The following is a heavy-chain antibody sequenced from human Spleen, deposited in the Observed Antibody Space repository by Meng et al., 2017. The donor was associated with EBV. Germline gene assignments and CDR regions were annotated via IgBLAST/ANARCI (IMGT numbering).Heavy chain of an antibody. D-gene: IGHD4/OR15-4a*01. CDR3: ARDRRTMGSDY. J-gene: IGHJ4*01. V-gene: IGHV4-39*07. Sequence: QVKLQESCPGLGQPAQTLSLSCTVSGCSITYSDYGWGWIRQPPGKGLEWIVNVYFNGNTDYNPSFKSRVTLSKDTSKNQFSLKLSSMTAADTAVYYCARDRRTMGSDYWGHGILVTVSS. CDR1: GCSITYSDYG. CDR2: VYFNGNT.